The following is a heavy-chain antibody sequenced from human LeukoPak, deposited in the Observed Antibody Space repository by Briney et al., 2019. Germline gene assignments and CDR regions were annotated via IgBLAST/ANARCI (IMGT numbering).Heavy chain of an antibody. V-gene: IGHV4-59*01. J-gene: IGHJ3*02. D-gene: IGHD3-22*01. Sequence: SETLSLTCTVSGGSISSYYWSWIRQPPGKGLEWIGYIYYSGSTNYNPSLKSRVTISVDTSKNQFSLKLSSVTAADTAVYYCAREHYYDSSGYRRRAFDIWGQGTMVTVSS. CDR1: GGSISSYY. CDR2: IYYSGST. CDR3: AREHYYDSSGYRRRAFDI.